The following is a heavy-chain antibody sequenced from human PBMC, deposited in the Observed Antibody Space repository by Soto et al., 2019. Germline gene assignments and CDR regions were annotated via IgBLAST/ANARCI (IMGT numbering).Heavy chain of an antibody. D-gene: IGHD3-10*01. V-gene: IGHV3-72*01. CDR2: TRNKANSYTT. J-gene: IGHJ4*02. Sequence: GGSLRLSCAASGFTFSDHYMDWVRQAPGKGLEWVGRTRNKANSYTTEYAASVRGRFTVSRDDSKNSLYVQMNSLKTEDTAVYYCVRVGYGSAKDFDYWGQGTLVTVSS. CDR3: VRVGYGSAKDFDY. CDR1: GFTFSDHY.